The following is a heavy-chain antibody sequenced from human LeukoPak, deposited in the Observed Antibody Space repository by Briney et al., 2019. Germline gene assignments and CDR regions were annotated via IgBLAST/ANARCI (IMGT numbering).Heavy chain of an antibody. Sequence: PGGSLRLSCAASGFTFSDYYMSWIRQAPGNGLEWVSYISSSGSTIYYADSVKGRFTISRDNAKNSLYLQMNSLRAEDTAVYYCASLLYYYGSGSYPTTMDVWGQGTTVTVSS. D-gene: IGHD3-10*01. CDR2: ISSSGSTI. J-gene: IGHJ6*02. CDR3: ASLLYYYGSGSYPTTMDV. CDR1: GFTFSDYY. V-gene: IGHV3-11*01.